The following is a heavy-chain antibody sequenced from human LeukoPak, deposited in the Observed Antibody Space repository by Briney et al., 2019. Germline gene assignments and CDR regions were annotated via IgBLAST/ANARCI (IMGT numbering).Heavy chain of an antibody. J-gene: IGHJ6*02. D-gene: IGHD6-19*01. V-gene: IGHV1-24*01. Sequence: ASVKVSCKVSGYTLTELSMHWVRQAPGKGLEWMGGFDPEDGETIYAQKFQGRVTMTEDTSTDTAYMELSSLRSEDTAVYYCAIWSSGWYSYGMDVWGQGTTDTVSS. CDR3: AIWSSGWYSYGMDV. CDR1: GYTLTELS. CDR2: FDPEDGET.